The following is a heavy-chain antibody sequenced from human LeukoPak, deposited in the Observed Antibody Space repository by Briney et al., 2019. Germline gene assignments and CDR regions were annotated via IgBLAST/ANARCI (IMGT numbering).Heavy chain of an antibody. D-gene: IGHD3-16*01. J-gene: IGHJ4*02. CDR2: IYHSGST. CDR1: SGSISSGGHS. V-gene: IGHV4-30-2*01. Sequence: SETLSLTCAVSSGSISSGGHSWSRIRQPPGTGLEWIGYIYHSGSTYYNPSLKSRVTISVDRSKNQFSLKLSSVTAADTAVYYCARDLGGESDYWGQGTLFTVSS. CDR3: ARDLGGESDY.